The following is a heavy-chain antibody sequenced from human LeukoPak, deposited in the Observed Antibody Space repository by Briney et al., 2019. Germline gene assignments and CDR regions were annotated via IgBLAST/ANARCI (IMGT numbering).Heavy chain of an antibody. CDR2: ISAYNGNT. CDR1: GYTFTSYG. J-gene: IGHJ4*02. CDR3: ACYDSSGYSYVY. V-gene: IGHV1-18*01. D-gene: IGHD3-22*01. Sequence: GASVKVSCKASGYTFTSYGISWVRQAPGQGLEWMGWISAYNGNTNYVQKLQGRVTMTTDTSTSTAYMELRSPRSDDTAVYYCACYDSSGYSYVYWGQGTLVTVSS.